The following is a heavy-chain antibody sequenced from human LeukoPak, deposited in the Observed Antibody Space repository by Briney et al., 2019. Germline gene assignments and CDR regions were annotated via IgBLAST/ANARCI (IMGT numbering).Heavy chain of an antibody. V-gene: IGHV3-23*01. D-gene: IGHD2-15*01. Sequence: GGSLRLSCAASGFTFSSYAMSWVRQTPGKGLEWVSAISGSGGSTYYADSVKGRFTISRVNSKNTLYLQMNSLRAEDTAVYYCAKDRGYWVADYWGQGTLVTVSS. CDR1: GFTFSSYA. CDR2: ISGSGGST. CDR3: AKDRGYWVADY. J-gene: IGHJ4*02.